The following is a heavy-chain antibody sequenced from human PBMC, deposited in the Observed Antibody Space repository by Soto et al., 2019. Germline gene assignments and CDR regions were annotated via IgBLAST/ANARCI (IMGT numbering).Heavy chain of an antibody. Sequence: ASVKVSCKASGYTFTSYGISWVRQAPGQGLEWMGWISAYNGNTNYAQKLQGRVTMTTDTSTSTAYMELRSLRSDDTAVYYCARDLGKEWLVRHDAFDIWGQGTMVTVSS. CDR3: ARDLGKEWLVRHDAFDI. CDR1: GYTFTSYG. V-gene: IGHV1-18*01. CDR2: ISAYNGNT. J-gene: IGHJ3*02. D-gene: IGHD6-19*01.